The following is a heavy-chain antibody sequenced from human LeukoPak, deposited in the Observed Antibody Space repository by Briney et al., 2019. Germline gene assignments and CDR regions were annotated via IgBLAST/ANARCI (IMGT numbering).Heavy chain of an antibody. V-gene: IGHV3-30*02. CDR1: GFTFRSYG. CDR2: IRYDGTNK. Sequence: PGRSLRLSCAASGFTFRSYGMHWVRQAPGKGLEWVAFIRYDGTNKYYADSVKGRFTISRDNSKNTLYLQMNSLRDEETAVYFCANPQDYYDSTGSMTYWGQGTLVTVSS. D-gene: IGHD3-22*01. J-gene: IGHJ4*02. CDR3: ANPQDYYDSTGSMTY.